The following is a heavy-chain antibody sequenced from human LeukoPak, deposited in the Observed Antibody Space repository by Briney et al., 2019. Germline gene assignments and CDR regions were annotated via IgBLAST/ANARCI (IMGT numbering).Heavy chain of an antibody. V-gene: IGHV1-46*01. D-gene: IGHD2-2*01. J-gene: IGHJ4*02. CDR1: GYTFTSYH. Sequence: ASVKVSCKASGYTFTSYHMHWVRQAPGQGLEWMGIINPSGGSTSYAQKFQGRVTMTRDTSTSTVYMELSSLRSEDTAVYYCARLGRPFVVVPAASRGTTKPDLRGRDYWGQGTLVTVSS. CDR3: ARLGRPFVVVPAASRGTTKPDLRGRDY. CDR2: INPSGGST.